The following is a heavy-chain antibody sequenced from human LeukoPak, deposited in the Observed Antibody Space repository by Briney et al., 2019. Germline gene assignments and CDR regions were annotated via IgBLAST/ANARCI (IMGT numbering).Heavy chain of an antibody. V-gene: IGHV3-23*01. Sequence: GRALRLSCAASGFTFTNYGMNWVRQAPGKGLDWVSAISYTGCNKYYASSVRGRFTISRDNAKNSLYLQMNSLRDEDTAVYYCAIDRWGQGTLVTVSS. CDR3: AIDR. J-gene: IGHJ4*02. CDR1: GFTFTNYG. CDR2: ISYTGCNK.